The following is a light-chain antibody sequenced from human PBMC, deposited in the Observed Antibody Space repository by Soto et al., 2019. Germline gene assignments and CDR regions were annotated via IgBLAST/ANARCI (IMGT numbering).Light chain of an antibody. CDR2: GAS. V-gene: IGKV3-20*01. CDR1: QSVSSTY. J-gene: IGKJ5*01. CDR3: QQYGNSPRT. Sequence: EIVMTQSPGTLSVSPGERPPLSCRASQSVSSTYLAWYQQKAGQAPRLLIYGASSRATGIPDRFSGSASGTDFTLTISRLEPEDCAVYVCQQYGNSPRTFGQATRVEI.